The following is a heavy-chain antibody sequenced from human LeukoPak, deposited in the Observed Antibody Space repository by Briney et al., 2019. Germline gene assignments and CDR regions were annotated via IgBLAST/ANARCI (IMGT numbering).Heavy chain of an antibody. CDR1: GFTVTSDY. D-gene: IGHD1-26*01. CDR2: VYSDGNT. V-gene: IGHV3-66*01. J-gene: IGHJ4*02. CDR3: AKGKVGAIF. Sequence: GGSLRLSCAASGFTVTSDYMSWVRQAPGKGLEWVSVVYSDGNTYYADSVKGRFTIFRDTSKNTLYLQMNSLRAEDTAVYYCAKGKVGAIFWGQGTLVTVSS.